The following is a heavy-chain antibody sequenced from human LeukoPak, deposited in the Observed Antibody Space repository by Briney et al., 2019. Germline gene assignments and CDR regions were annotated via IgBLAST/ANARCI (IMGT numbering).Heavy chain of an antibody. J-gene: IGHJ4*02. D-gene: IGHD1-26*01. CDR2: INHSGST. CDR1: GGSFSGYY. Sequence: SETLSLTCAVYGGSFSGYYWSWIRQPPGKGLEWIGEINHSGSTNYNPSLKSRVTISVDTSKNQFSLKLSSVTAADTAVYYCARDLGGSYYTGFDYWGQGTLVTVSS. CDR3: ARDLGGSYYTGFDY. V-gene: IGHV4-34*01.